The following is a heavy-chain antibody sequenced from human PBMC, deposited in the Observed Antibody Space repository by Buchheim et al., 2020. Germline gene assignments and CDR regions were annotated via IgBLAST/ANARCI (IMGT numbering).Heavy chain of an antibody. CDR2: INYSGRT. D-gene: IGHD4-17*01. CDR1: GGSISGYN. V-gene: IGHV4-59*01. CDR3: ARTGGDHQGGDY. J-gene: IGHJ4*02. Sequence: QVQLQESGPGLVKPSETLSLTCTVSGGSISGYNWNWIRQPPGKGLEWIGFINYSGRTNPNPSLRSRVSISVDTSKNQFSLKLTSVTAADTAVYYCARTGGDHQGGDYWGQGTL.